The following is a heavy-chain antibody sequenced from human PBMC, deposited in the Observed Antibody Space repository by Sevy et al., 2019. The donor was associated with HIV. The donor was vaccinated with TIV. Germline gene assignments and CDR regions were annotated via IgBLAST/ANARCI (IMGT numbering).Heavy chain of an antibody. Sequence: ASVKVSCKASGYTFTGYYMHWVRQAPGQGLEWMGRINPNSGDTNYAQKFQGRVTMTRDTSISTAYMELSRLRSDDTAVYYCARERLLLRYFDWLFYWGQGTLVTVSS. CDR3: ARERLLLRYFDWLFY. J-gene: IGHJ4*02. D-gene: IGHD3-9*01. CDR2: INPNSGDT. CDR1: GYTFTGYY. V-gene: IGHV1-2*06.